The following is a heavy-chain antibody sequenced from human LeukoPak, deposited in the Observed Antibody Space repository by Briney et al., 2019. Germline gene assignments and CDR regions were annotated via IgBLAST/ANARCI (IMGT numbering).Heavy chain of an antibody. CDR3: ARDYALRGGPVPNYYYYGMDV. V-gene: IGHV1-46*01. CDR1: GYTFTNYY. D-gene: IGHD3-10*01. CDR2: INPSGGST. J-gene: IGHJ6*02. Sequence: ASVKVSCKASGYTFTNYYMHWVRQAPGQGLEWMGIINPSGGSTTYAQKFRGRVTMTRDTSTSTVYMELSSLRSEDTAVYYCARDYALRGGPVPNYYYYGMDVWGQGTTVTVSS.